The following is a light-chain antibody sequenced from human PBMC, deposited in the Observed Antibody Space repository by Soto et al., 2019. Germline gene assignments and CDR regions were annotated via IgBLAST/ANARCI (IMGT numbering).Light chain of an antibody. CDR1: QSIAIY. V-gene: IGKV3-11*01. CDR3: QQRATWPWT. J-gene: IGKJ1*01. Sequence: IVLTQSPATLSFSPGEEATLSCRASQSIAIYLAWYQQKSGQSPRLLIYDTSNRAPGIPDRFSGSASGTDFTLTISSAEPEDFAVYYCQQRATWPWTFGQGTAVEIK. CDR2: DTS.